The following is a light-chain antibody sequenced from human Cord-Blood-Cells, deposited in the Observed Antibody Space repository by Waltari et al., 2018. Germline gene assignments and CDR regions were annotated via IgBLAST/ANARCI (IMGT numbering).Light chain of an antibody. J-gene: IGKJ2*01. Sequence: DIQLTQSPSFLSASVGDRGTITCRASQGISSYLAWYQQNPGKAPKRLIYAASTLQSRVPSRFSGSGSGTEFTLTISSLKPEDFATYHCQQLNSYPPYTFGQGTKLEIK. CDR1: QGISSY. CDR2: AAS. V-gene: IGKV1-9*01. CDR3: QQLNSYPPYT.